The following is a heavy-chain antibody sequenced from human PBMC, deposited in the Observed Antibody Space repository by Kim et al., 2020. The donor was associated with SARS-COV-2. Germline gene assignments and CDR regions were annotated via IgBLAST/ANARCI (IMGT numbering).Heavy chain of an antibody. J-gene: IGHJ4*02. Sequence: YSPAFQGHVTISADKSISTAYLQWSSLKASDTAMYYCARRGFGGSYYVDYWGQGTLVTVSS. CDR3: ARRGFGGSYYVDY. D-gene: IGHD1-26*01. V-gene: IGHV5-10-1*01.